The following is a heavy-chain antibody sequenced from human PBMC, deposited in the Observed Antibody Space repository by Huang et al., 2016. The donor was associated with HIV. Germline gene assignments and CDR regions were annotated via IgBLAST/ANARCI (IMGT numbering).Heavy chain of an antibody. V-gene: IGHV3-30*18. CDR2: ISDDGRSQ. CDR3: AKESRWFSDFDH. D-gene: IGHD2-15*01. Sequence: QVHLVESGGGVVQPGGALRLSCAASGFKLSGFGMHWVRQAPGKGLEWGEVISDDGRSQVYTDSVKGRFTISRDNSDNTLSLQMKGLRPDDTAVYYCAKESRWFSDFDHWGQGVLVSVSS. J-gene: IGHJ4*02. CDR1: GFKLSGFG.